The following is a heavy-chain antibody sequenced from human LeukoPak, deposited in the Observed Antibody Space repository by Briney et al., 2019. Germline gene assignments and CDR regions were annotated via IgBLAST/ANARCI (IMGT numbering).Heavy chain of an antibody. D-gene: IGHD5-12*01. CDR1: GFTFSSYS. CDR2: ISSSSSYI. V-gene: IGHV3-21*01. CDR3: ARRIVATTFDY. Sequence: GGSLRLSCAASGFTFSSYSMNWVRQAPGKGLEWVSSISSSSSYIYYAGSVKGRFTISRDNAKNSLYLQMNSLRAEDTAVYCCARRIVATTFDYWGQGTLVTVSS. J-gene: IGHJ4*02.